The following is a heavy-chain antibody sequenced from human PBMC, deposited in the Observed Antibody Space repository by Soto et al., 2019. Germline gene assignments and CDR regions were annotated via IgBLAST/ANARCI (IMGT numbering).Heavy chain of an antibody. D-gene: IGHD5-18*01. V-gene: IGHV4-31*03. Sequence: LSLTCTVSGGSISSGGYYWSWIRQHPGKGLEWIGYIYYSGSTYYNPSLKSRVTISVDKSKNQFSLKLSSVTAADTAVYYCARYVYSYGYGFDYWGQGTLVTVSS. CDR2: IYYSGST. CDR1: GGSISSGGYY. J-gene: IGHJ4*02. CDR3: ARYVYSYGYGFDY.